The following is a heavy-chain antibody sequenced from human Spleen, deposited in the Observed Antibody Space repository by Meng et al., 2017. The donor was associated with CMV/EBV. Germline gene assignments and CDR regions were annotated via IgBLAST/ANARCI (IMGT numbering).Heavy chain of an antibody. Sequence: GESLMISCAASGFTSSSYAMHWVRQAPGKGLEWVAVISYDGSNKYYADSVKGRFTISRDNSKNTLYLQMNSLRAEDTAEYYCARVTEPYDSSPALDCWGQGTLVTVSS. CDR1: GFTSSSYA. J-gene: IGHJ4*02. D-gene: IGHD3-22*01. V-gene: IGHV3-30-3*01. CDR3: ARVTEPYDSSPALDC. CDR2: ISYDGSNK.